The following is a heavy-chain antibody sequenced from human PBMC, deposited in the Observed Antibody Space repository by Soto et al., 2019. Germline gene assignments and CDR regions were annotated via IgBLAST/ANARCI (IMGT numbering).Heavy chain of an antibody. V-gene: IGHV3-7*01. J-gene: IGHJ3*02. CDR3: ASLNKYAQPGDAFDI. CDR2: IKGDGSEK. Sequence: PGGSLRLSCAASGFTFSRYWMSWVRQAPGKGLEWVANIKGDGSEKYYVDSVKGRFTISRDNAKNPLYLQMNSLRAEDTAVYYCASLNKYAQPGDAFDIWGQGTMVTVSS. D-gene: IGHD2-8*01. CDR1: GFTFSRYW.